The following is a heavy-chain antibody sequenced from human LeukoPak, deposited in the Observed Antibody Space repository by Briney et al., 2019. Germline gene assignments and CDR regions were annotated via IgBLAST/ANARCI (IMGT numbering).Heavy chain of an antibody. CDR3: ASGSSSPRAFDY. Sequence: SVRVSCKASGGTFSSYAISWVRQAPGQGLEWMGGIIPIFGTANYAQKFQGRVTITADESTSTTYMELSSLRSEDTAVYYCASGSSSPRAFDYWGQGTLVTVSS. V-gene: IGHV1-69*13. D-gene: IGHD6-13*01. CDR1: GGTFSSYA. CDR2: IIPIFGTA. J-gene: IGHJ4*02.